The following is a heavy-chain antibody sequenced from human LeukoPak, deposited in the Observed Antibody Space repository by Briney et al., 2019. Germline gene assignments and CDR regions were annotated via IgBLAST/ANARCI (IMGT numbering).Heavy chain of an antibody. Sequence: PSETLSLTCAVYGGSFSGYYWSWIRQPPGKGLEWIGEINHSGSTNYNPSLKSRVTISVDTSKNQFSLKLSSVTAADTAVYYCAGIVVVPAAIQHWFDPWGQGTLVTVSS. J-gene: IGHJ5*02. CDR2: INHSGST. CDR1: GGSFSGYY. D-gene: IGHD2-2*02. CDR3: AGIVVVPAAIQHWFDP. V-gene: IGHV4-34*01.